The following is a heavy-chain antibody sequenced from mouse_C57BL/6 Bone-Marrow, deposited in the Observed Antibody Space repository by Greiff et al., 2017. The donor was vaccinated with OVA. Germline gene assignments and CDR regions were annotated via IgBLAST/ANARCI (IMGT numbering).Heavy chain of an antibody. Sequence: QVQLQQSGPELVKPGASVKISCKASGYAFSSSWMNWVKQRPGKGLEWIGRIYPGDGDTNYNGKFKGKATLTADKSSSTAYMQLSSLTSEDSAVYFCARRILWDCWGQGTTLTVSS. J-gene: IGHJ2*01. D-gene: IGHD1-1*02. V-gene: IGHV1-82*01. CDR1: GYAFSSSW. CDR2: IYPGDGDT. CDR3: ARRILWDC.